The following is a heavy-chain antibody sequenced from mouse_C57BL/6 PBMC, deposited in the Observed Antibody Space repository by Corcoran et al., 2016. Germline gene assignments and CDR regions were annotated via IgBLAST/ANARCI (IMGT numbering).Heavy chain of an antibody. J-gene: IGHJ4*01. CDR1: GYTFTDYY. D-gene: IGHD4-1*01. Sequence: EVQLQQSGPVLVKPGASVKMSCKASGYTFTDYYMNWVKQSHGKSLEWIGVINPYNGGTSYNQKFKGKATLTVDKSSSTAYMELNSLTSEDSAVYYCARQGTGDYYYAMDYWGQGTSVTVSS. CDR2: INPYNGGT. CDR3: ARQGTGDYYYAMDY. V-gene: IGHV1-19*01.